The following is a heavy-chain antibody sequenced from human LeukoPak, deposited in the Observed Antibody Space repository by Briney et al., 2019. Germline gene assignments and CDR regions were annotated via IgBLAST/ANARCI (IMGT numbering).Heavy chain of an antibody. V-gene: IGHV3-33*01. CDR2: IWYDGSNN. Sequence: PGRSLTLSCAASGFTFSNHAMHWVRQAPGKGLEWVAVIWYDGSNNYYANSVKSRFTISRDNSKNTLYLQMNSLRAEDTAVYYCAREADCSGGNCYRGAFDIWGQGTMITVSS. CDR1: GFTFSNHA. D-gene: IGHD2-15*01. J-gene: IGHJ3*02. CDR3: AREADCSGGNCYRGAFDI.